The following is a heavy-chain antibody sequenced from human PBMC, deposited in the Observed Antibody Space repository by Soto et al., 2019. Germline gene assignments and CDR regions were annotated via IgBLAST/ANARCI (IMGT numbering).Heavy chain of an antibody. D-gene: IGHD5-12*01. CDR3: ARGGAGGGLRTYYYYYMDV. CDR1: GGSISSGGYY. J-gene: IGHJ6*03. V-gene: IGHV4-31*03. Sequence: SETLSLTCTVSGGSISSGGYYWSWIRQHPGKGLEWIGEINHSGSTYYNPSLKSRVTISVDTSKNQFSLKLSSVTAADTAVYYCARGGAGGGLRTYYYYYMDVWGKGTTVTVSS. CDR2: INHSGST.